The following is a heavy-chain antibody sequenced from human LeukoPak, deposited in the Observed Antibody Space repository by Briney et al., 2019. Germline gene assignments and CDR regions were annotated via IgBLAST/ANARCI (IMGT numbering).Heavy chain of an antibody. J-gene: IGHJ6*02. CDR1: GYTFTSYD. CDR2: MNPNSGNT. D-gene: IGHD3-3*01. CDR3: ARTKTYYDFWSGYSDYYYYGMDV. V-gene: IGHV1-8*01. Sequence: ASVKVSCKASGYTFTSYDINWVRQATGQGLEWMGWMNPNSGNTGYAQKFQGRDTMTRNTSISTAYMELSSLRSEDTAVYYCARTKTYYDFWSGYSDYYYYGMDVWGQGTTVTVSS.